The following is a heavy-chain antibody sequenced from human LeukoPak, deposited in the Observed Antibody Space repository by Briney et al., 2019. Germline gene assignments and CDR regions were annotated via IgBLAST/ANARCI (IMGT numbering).Heavy chain of an antibody. J-gene: IGHJ4*02. CDR2: ISAYNGNT. CDR3: ARTRTVTTWDY. V-gene: IGHV1-18*01. D-gene: IGHD4-11*01. Sequence: GASVKVSCKASGYTFTSYGISWVRQAPGQGLEWMGWISAYNGNTNYAQKLQGRVTMTRDTSISTAYMELSSLRSEDTAVYYCARTRTVTTWDYWGQGTLVTVSS. CDR1: GYTFTSYG.